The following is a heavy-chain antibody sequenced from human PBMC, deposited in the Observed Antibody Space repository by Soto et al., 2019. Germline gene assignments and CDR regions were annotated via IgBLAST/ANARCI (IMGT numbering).Heavy chain of an antibody. CDR1: VFTFSSYS. CDR3: ARVLVPPDYYDSSGYPGLDY. V-gene: IGHV3-21*01. Sequence: VGSLRLSCAASVFTFSSYSMNWVRQAPGKGLEWVSSISSSSSYIYYADSVKGRFTISRDNAKNSLYLQMNSLRAEDTAVYYCARVLVPPDYYDSSGYPGLDYWGQGTLVTVSS. D-gene: IGHD3-22*01. CDR2: ISSSSSYI. J-gene: IGHJ4*02.